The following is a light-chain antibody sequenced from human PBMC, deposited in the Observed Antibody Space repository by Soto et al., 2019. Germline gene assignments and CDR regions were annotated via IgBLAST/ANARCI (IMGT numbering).Light chain of an antibody. CDR1: QAINTY. Sequence: DIQMTQSPSFLSASVGDRVTISCRASQAINTYLNWYQQKPGKAPKLLIYGTSDLQNGVPSRFSGGGSGTDFTLTIISLQPEDFATYHCQQSYSTLLTTFAQGTRREV. CDR3: QQSYSTLLTT. V-gene: IGKV1-39*01. CDR2: GTS. J-gene: IGKJ5*01.